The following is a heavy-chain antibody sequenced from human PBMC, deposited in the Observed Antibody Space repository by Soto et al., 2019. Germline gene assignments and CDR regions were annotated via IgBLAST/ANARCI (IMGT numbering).Heavy chain of an antibody. CDR2: IRSKAYGGTT. V-gene: IGHV3-49*03. J-gene: IGHJ6*02. CDR1: GFTFGDYA. Sequence: PGGSLRLSCTASGFTFGDYAMSWFRQAPGKGLEWVGFIRSKAYGGTTEYAASVKGRFTISRDDSKSIAYLQMNSLKTEDTAVYYRTRYTYYDFWSGYLGYYYYGMDVWGQGTTVTVSS. CDR3: TRYTYYDFWSGYLGYYYYGMDV. D-gene: IGHD3-3*01.